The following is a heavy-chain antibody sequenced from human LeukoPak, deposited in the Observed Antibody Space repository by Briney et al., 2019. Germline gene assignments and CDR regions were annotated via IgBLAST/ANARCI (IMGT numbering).Heavy chain of an antibody. CDR2: MYYSGST. CDR3: AKQRANWGSDYFDY. D-gene: IGHD7-27*01. Sequence: SETLSLTCTVSGGSISSGAYYWSWIRQPPGKGLEWIGYMYYSGSTYYNPSLKSRVTISVDTSKNQFSLKLSSVTAADTAVYYCAKQRANWGSDYFDYWGQGTLVTVSS. V-gene: IGHV4-30-4*08. J-gene: IGHJ4*02. CDR1: GGSISSGAYY.